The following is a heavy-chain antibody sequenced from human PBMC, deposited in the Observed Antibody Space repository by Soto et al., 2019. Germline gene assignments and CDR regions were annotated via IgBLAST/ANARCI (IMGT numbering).Heavy chain of an antibody. V-gene: IGHV3-21*02. Sequence: VQLVESGGGLVKPGGSLKLSCAASGFIFATHTINWVRQAPGKGLEWVSSITGSGIYTRYADSVKGRFTISRDNAKASLYLQMNSRGAEDTAVYYFVKEGISHYNEYFDYWGQGTLVTVSS. D-gene: IGHD4-4*01. CDR2: ITGSGIYT. CDR3: VKEGISHYNEYFDY. CDR1: GFIFATHT. J-gene: IGHJ4*02.